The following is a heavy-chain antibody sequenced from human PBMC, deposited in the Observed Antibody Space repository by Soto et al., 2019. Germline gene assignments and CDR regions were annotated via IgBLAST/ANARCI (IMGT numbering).Heavy chain of an antibody. CDR1: GGSISSGGYY. CDR2: IYYSGST. V-gene: IGHV4-31*03. J-gene: IGHJ6*02. Sequence: SETLSLTCTVSGGSISSGGYYWSWIRQHPGKGLEWTGYIYYSGSTYYNPSLKSRVTISVDTSKNKFSLKLSSVTAADTAVYYCARIVTGNYYYYGLAVWGQGTTVTVSS. D-gene: IGHD1-20*01. CDR3: ARIVTGNYYYYGLAV.